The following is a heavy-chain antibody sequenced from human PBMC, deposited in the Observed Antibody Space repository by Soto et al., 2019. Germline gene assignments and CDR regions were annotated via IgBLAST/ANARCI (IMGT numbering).Heavy chain of an antibody. V-gene: IGHV1-69*13. Sequence: SVKVPCKASGGTFSSHAISWVRQAPGQGLEWMGGIIPIFGTANYEQKFKGRVTTTAEESTSTAYMELSSLRSEGTAVYYCAREMAKSKGYYYYGMDVWGQGTTVTVSS. D-gene: IGHD5-12*01. J-gene: IGHJ6*02. CDR2: IIPIFGTA. CDR1: GGTFSSHA. CDR3: AREMAKSKGYYYYGMDV.